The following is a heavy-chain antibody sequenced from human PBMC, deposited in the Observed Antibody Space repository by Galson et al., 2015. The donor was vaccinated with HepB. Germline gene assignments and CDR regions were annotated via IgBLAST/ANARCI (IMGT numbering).Heavy chain of an antibody. D-gene: IGHD1-1*01. CDR3: ARAPTGDLYFDY. Sequence: PALVKPTQTLTLTCAFSGFSLSTRGMRVSWIRQPPGKALEWLARIDWDDDEFYSTSLETRLTISKDASKNQVVLTMTNMDPVDTATYYCARAPTGDLYFDYWGQGTMVTVSS. CDR2: IDWDDDE. J-gene: IGHJ4*02. CDR1: GFSLSTRGMR. V-gene: IGHV2-70*04.